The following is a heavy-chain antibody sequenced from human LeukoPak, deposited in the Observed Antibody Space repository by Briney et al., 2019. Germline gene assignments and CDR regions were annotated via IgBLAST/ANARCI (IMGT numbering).Heavy chain of an antibody. D-gene: IGHD2-15*01. Sequence: PGGSLRLSCAASGFTFSSYAMGWVRQAPGKGLEWVSAISGSGGSTYYADSVKGRFTISRDNSKNTLYLQMNSLRAEDTAVYYCAKPDEKVVAATLNWGQGTLVTVSS. CDR2: ISGSGGST. V-gene: IGHV3-23*01. CDR1: GFTFSSYA. CDR3: AKPDEKVVAATLN. J-gene: IGHJ4*02.